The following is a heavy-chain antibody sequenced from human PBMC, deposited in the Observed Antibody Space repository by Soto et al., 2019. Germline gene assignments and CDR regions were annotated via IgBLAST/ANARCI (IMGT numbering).Heavy chain of an antibody. D-gene: IGHD2-15*01. CDR2: IFPDGST. CDR3: ARRALPHAFVDY. CDR1: GFTVNTNY. J-gene: IGHJ4*02. Sequence: EVQLMESGGGLVQPGGSLRLSCTVSGFTVNTNYMNWVRQAPGKGLEWLSVIFPDGSTYYTDSVRDRFTISRDNSKHTVYLQMNSLRPEDTAVYFCARRALPHAFVDYWGQGTLVTVSS. V-gene: IGHV3-66*01.